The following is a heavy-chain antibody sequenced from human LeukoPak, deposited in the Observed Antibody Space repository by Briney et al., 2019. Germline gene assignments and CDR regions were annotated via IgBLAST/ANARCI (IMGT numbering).Heavy chain of an antibody. CDR1: GGSISSYY. J-gene: IGHJ4*02. Sequence: SETLSLTCTVSGGSISSYYWSWIRQPPGKGLEWTGYIYYSGSTNYNPSLKSRVTISVDTSKNQFSLKLSSVTAADTAVYYCARGYYYEGLDYWGQGTLVTVSS. V-gene: IGHV4-59*01. CDR3: ARGYYYEGLDY. D-gene: IGHD3-22*01. CDR2: IYYSGST.